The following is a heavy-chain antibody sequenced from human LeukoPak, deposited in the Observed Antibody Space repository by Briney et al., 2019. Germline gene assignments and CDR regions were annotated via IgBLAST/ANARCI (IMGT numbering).Heavy chain of an antibody. V-gene: IGHV1-2*06. D-gene: IGHD3-22*01. CDR2: INPNSGGT. Sequence: ASVKVSCKASGYTFTGYYMHWVRQAPGQGLEWMGRINPNSGGTNYAQKFQGRVTMTRETSISTAYMELSRLRSDDTAVYYCARDVDYYDSSGMNDYWGQGTLVTVSS. CDR1: GYTFTGYY. CDR3: ARDVDYYDSSGMNDY. J-gene: IGHJ4*02.